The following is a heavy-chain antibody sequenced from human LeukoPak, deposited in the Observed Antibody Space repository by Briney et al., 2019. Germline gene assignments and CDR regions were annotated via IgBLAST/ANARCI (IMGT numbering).Heavy chain of an antibody. V-gene: IGHV3-7*03. Sequence: PGGSLRLSCEASGFTFSSYWMSWVRQAPGKGLEWVATIRQDGSVNHYVDSVKGRFTVSRDNAKNSLYLQMNSLRAEDTAVYYCAKVPEIDDSWSGYYNWFDPWGQGTLVTVSS. D-gene: IGHD3-3*01. CDR2: IRQDGSVN. CDR3: AKVPEIDDSWSGYYNWFDP. J-gene: IGHJ5*02. CDR1: GFTFSSYW.